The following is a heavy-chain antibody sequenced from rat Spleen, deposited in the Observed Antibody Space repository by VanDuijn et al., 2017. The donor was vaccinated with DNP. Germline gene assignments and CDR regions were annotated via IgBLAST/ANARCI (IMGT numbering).Heavy chain of an antibody. CDR2: ISYNGGTP. CDR1: GFTFSNYD. J-gene: IGHJ2*01. CDR3: TREDYGYTYFDY. Sequence: EVQLVESGGGLVQPGRSMKLSCAASGFTFSNYDMAWVRQAPAKGLEWVATISYNGGTPYYRDSVKGRFTISRDNAQSTLYLQMNSLRSEDTATYYCTREDYGYTYFDYWGQGVMVTVSS. V-gene: IGHV5-29*01. D-gene: IGHD1-9*01.